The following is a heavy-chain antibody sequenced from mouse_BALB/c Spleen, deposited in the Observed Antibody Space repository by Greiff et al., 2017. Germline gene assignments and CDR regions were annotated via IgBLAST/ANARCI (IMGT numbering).Heavy chain of an antibody. J-gene: IGHJ2*01. V-gene: IGHV2-6-7*01. Sequence: VQGVESGPGLVAPSQSLSITCTVSGFSLTGYGVNWVRQPPGKGLEWLGMIWGDGSTDYNSALKSRLSISKDNSKSQVFLKMNSLQTDDTARYYCASITTAYATYYFDYWGQGTTLTVSS. CDR3: ASITTAYATYYFDY. CDR1: GFSLTGYG. D-gene: IGHD1-2*01. CDR2: IWGDGST.